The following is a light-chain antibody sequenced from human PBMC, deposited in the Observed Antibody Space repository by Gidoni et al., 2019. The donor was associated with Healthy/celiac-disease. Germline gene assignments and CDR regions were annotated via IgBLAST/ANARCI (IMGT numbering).Light chain of an antibody. J-gene: IGLJ3*02. V-gene: IGLV1-47*01. CDR1: SSNIGSNY. CDR3: AAWDDSLSVYWV. Sequence: QSVLTQPPSPSGTPGQRVTIPCSGSSSNIGSNYVYWYQQLPGTAPKLLIYRNNQRPSGVPDRFSGSKSGTSASLAISGLRSEDEADYYCAAWDDSLSVYWVFGGGTKLTVL. CDR2: RNN.